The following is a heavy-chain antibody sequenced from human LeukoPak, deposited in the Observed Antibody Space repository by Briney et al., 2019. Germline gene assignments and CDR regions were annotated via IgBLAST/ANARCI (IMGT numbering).Heavy chain of an antibody. CDR1: GGSISSYY. J-gene: IGHJ2*01. D-gene: IGHD6-6*01. Sequence: PSETLSLTCTVSGGSISSYYWKWLRQPARKGREWIGRIHTSGSTNYNPSLKSRVTMSVDTSKNQFFVKLSSVTAADTAVYYCARGEYNNSPPDLWGRGTLVTVSS. V-gene: IGHV4-4*07. CDR2: IHTSGST. CDR3: ARGEYNNSPPDL.